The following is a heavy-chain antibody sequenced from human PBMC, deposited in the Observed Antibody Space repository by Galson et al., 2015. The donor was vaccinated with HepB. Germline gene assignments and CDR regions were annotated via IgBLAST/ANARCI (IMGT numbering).Heavy chain of an antibody. J-gene: IGHJ4*02. CDR1: GGTFSSYA. D-gene: IGHD2-15*01. CDR3: ARSRSSTRLLSFDY. Sequence: SVKVSCKASGGTFSSYAISWVRQAPGQGLEWMGGIIPIFGTANYAQKFQGRVTITADESTSTAYMELSSLRSEDTAVYYCARSRSSTRLLSFDYWGQGTLVTVSS. CDR2: IIPIFGTA. V-gene: IGHV1-69*13.